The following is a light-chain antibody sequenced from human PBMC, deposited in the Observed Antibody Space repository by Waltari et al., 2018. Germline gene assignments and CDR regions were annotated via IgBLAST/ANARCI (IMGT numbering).Light chain of an antibody. V-gene: IGLV6-57*03. J-gene: IGLJ2*01. CDR2: EDA. CDR3: QTYDSTKIHVV. Sequence: NVLLTQPHSVSESPGKTVTISCTRSSGSIASNYVQWYQQRPGSAPAIVIYEDAQRPPGVPDRVSGSIDSSSNPASVTISGLKTEDEADYYCQTYDSTKIHVVFGGGTKLTVL. CDR1: SGSIASNY.